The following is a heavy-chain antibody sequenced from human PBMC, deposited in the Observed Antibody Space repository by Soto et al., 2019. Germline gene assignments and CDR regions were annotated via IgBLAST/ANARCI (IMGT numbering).Heavy chain of an antibody. CDR3: ARDGPDGRLWFGELLRWFDP. V-gene: IGHV3-23*01. J-gene: IGHJ5*02. CDR1: GFIFSNYA. D-gene: IGHD3-10*01. Sequence: PGGSLRLSCSASGFIFSNYAMFWVRQAPGKGLEWVSTIYAGGGTTHYADSVKGRFTISRDNSRNTLYLQMNSLRAEDTAVYFCARDGPDGRLWFGELLRWFDPWGQGTLVTVSS. CDR2: IYAGGGTT.